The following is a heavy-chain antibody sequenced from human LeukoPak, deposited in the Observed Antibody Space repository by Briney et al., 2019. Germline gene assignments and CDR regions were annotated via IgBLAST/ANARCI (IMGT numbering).Heavy chain of an antibody. CDR3: ARVRSDIVVVPAPPRGGGWFDP. CDR1: GGPFSGYY. CDR2: INHSGST. V-gene: IGHV4-34*01. D-gene: IGHD2-2*01. J-gene: IGHJ5*02. Sequence: PSETLSLTCAVYGGPFSGYYWSWIRQPPGKGLEWIGEINHSGSTNYNPSLESRVTISVDTSKNQFSLKLSSVTAADTAVYYCARVRSDIVVVPAPPRGGGWFDPWGQGTLVTVSS.